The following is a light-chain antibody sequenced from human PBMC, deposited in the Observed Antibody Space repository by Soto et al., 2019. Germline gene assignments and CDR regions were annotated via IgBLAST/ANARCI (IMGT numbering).Light chain of an antibody. V-gene: IGKV3-15*01. CDR3: QQYNNWPRT. CDR1: QSVSSN. Sequence: EIVMTQSPATLSVSPGERATLSCRASQSVSSNLAWYQQKPGQAPRLLLYGASTRATGIPDRFSGSGSGTEFTLTISSLQSEDFAVYYCQQYNNWPRTFGQGTKLEIK. J-gene: IGKJ2*01. CDR2: GAS.